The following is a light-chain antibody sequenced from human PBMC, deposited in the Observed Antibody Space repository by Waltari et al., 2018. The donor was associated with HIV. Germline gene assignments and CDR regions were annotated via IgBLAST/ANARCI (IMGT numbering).Light chain of an antibody. J-gene: IGLJ3*02. Sequence: QSVLTQPPSASGAPGQRVTISCSGSSANIGNTVYWYQQLPGTAPKVLIYRDNQRTSGVPDRFSGSRSGTSASLDVSGLRSEDEANYICAAWDDILSGWGFGGGTKLTVL. V-gene: IGLV1-47*01. CDR1: SANIGNT. CDR2: RDN. CDR3: AAWDDILSGWG.